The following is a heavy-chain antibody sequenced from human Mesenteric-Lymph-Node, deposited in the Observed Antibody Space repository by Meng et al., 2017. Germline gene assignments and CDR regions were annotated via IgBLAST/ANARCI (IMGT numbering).Heavy chain of an antibody. V-gene: IGHV3-23*03. J-gene: IGHJ4*02. CDR3: ALKGDFDN. CDR1: GFTFSRYA. CDR2: ITSAGSHK. Sequence: EVQVLESGGGLGQPGGSLRLSCAASGFTFSRYAMSWVRQAPGKGLEWVSIITSAGSHKYYGDSVKGRFTISRDDSKNMVYLQMNSLRPEDTAVYYCALKGDFDNWGQGTMVTVSS.